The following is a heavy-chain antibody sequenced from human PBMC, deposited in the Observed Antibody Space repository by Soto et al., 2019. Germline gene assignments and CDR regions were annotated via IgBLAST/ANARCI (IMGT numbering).Heavy chain of an antibody. CDR2: IIPIFGTA. D-gene: IGHD2-15*01. Sequence: SVKVSCKASGGTFSSYAISWVRQAPGQGLEWMGGIIPIFGTANYAQKFQGRVTITADESTSTAYMELSSLRSEDTAVYYCASCHRGSCLARLDYWGQGTLVTVYS. CDR1: GGTFSSYA. CDR3: ASCHRGSCLARLDY. V-gene: IGHV1-69*13. J-gene: IGHJ4*02.